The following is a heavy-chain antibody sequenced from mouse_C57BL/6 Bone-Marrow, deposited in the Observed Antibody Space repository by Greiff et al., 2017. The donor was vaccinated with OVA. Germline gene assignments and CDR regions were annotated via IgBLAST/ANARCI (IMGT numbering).Heavy chain of an antibody. CDR3: ARNYYSNYPYYYAMDY. D-gene: IGHD2-5*01. Sequence: VQLVESDAELVKPGASVKISCKVSGYTFTDHTIHWMKQRPEQGLEWIGYIYPRDGSTKYNEKFKGKATLTADKSSSTAYMQLNSLTSEDSAVYFCARNYYSNYPYYYAMDYWGQGTSVTVSS. J-gene: IGHJ4*01. V-gene: IGHV1-78*01. CDR2: IYPRDGST. CDR1: GYTFTDHT.